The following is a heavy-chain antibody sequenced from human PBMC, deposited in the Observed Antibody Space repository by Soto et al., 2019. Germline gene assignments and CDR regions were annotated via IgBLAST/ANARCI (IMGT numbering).Heavy chain of an antibody. J-gene: IGHJ4*02. CDR1: GFTFSDYY. CDR3: ARTPYYDFWSGYLDY. V-gene: IGHV3-11*01. Sequence: ESGGGLVKPGGSLRLSCAASGFTFSDYYMSWIRQAPGKGLEWVSYISSSGSNTYYADYVKGRFTISRDNAKNSLYLQMNSLRAEDTAVYYCARTPYYDFWSGYLDYWGQGTLVTVSS. CDR2: ISSSGSNT. D-gene: IGHD3-3*01.